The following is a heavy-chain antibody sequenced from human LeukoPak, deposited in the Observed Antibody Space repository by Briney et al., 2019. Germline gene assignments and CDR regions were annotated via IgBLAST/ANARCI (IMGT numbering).Heavy chain of an antibody. D-gene: IGHD4-17*01. Sequence: ASVKVSCKVSGYTLTELSMHWVRQAPGKGLEWMGGFDPEDGETIYAQKLQGRVTMTTDTSTSTAYMELRSLRSDDTAVYYCARGPSTTVWNYYYYYGMDVWGQGTTVTVSS. CDR1: GYTLTELS. CDR3: ARGPSTTVWNYYYYYGMDV. CDR2: FDPEDGET. J-gene: IGHJ6*02. V-gene: IGHV1-24*01.